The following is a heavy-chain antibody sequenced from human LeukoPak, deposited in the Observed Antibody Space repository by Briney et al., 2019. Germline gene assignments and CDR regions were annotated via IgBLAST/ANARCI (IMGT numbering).Heavy chain of an antibody. CDR1: GGSISSYY. CDR2: IYYSGST. D-gene: IGHD6-13*01. J-gene: IGHJ4*02. V-gene: IGHV4-59*01. CDR3: ASGSSWYEYFDY. Sequence: SETLSLTCTVSGGSISSYYWSWIRQPPGKGLEWIGYIYYSGSTNYNPSLKSRVTISVDTSKNQFSLKLSSVIAADTAVYYCASGSSWYEYFDYWGQGTLVTVSS.